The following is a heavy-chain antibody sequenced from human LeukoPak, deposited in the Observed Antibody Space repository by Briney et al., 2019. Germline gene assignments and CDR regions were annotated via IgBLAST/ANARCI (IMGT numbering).Heavy chain of an antibody. J-gene: IGHJ4*02. CDR3: GIEIVGYCRSDSYYREH. Sequence: GQSLRISCKATGYTFSNDWITWMRQMPGKGLEWVGRIDPTDSYATYSPSLQGHVSISVDNSINTAYLQWASLKASDTAIYYCGIEIVGYCRSDSYYREHWGRGTGVIVSS. CDR2: IDPTDSYA. V-gene: IGHV5-10-1*01. CDR1: GYTFSNDW. D-gene: IGHD2-2*01.